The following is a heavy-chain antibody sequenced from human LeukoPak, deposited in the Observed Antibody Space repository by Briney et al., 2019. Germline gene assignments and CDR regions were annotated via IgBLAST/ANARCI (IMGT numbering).Heavy chain of an antibody. CDR1: GFSFSSNE. Sequence: GGSLRLSCAASGFSFSSNEMSWVRQAPGKGLDWVSYITSSGNTIYYADSVKGRYTISRDNAKNSLYLQMNSLRAEDTGVYYWAVTGGIDHWGQGTLVTVSS. J-gene: IGHJ4*02. CDR3: AVTGGIDH. CDR2: ITSSGNTI. V-gene: IGHV3-48*03. D-gene: IGHD7-27*01.